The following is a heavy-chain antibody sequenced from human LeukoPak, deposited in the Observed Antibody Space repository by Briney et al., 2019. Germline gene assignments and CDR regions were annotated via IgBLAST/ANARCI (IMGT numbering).Heavy chain of an antibody. CDR2: IIPILGIA. V-gene: IGHV1-69*04. CDR3: ARAHGAVAGTGAFDI. Sequence: SVKVSCKASGGTFSSYAISWVRQAPGQGLEWMGRIIPILGIANYAQKFQGRVTITADKSTSTAYMELRSLRSDDTAVYYCARAHGAVAGTGAFDIWGQGTMVTVSS. J-gene: IGHJ3*02. D-gene: IGHD6-19*01. CDR1: GGTFSSYA.